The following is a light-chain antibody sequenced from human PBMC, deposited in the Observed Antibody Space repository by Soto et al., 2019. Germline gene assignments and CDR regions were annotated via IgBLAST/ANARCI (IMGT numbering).Light chain of an antibody. CDR2: GAI. V-gene: IGKV1-39*01. CDR1: QSIDSY. J-gene: IGKJ4*01. Sequence: DIQMTQSPSSLSASVGDRVTITCRASQSIDSYLNWYQQKPGKAPKLLIYGAISWQGGVPSRFSGSGSGTDFTLTISSLQLEDFATYYCQQSYSTPLTFGGGTKVEIK. CDR3: QQSYSTPLT.